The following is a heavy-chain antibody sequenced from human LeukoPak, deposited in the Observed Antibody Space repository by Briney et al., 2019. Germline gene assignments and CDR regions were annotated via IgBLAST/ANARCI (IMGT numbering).Heavy chain of an antibody. J-gene: IGHJ4*02. CDR3: ARAEGAAGGQYFDY. CDR2: IYTNGDT. CDR1: GGSISGYY. Sequence: PSQTLPLTCTVSGGSISGYYWSWIRQPAGQGLEWIGRIYTNGDTRYNPSLKSRVTMSVDTSKNQLSLKLSPVTAADTAVYYCARAEGAAGGQYFDYWGQGTLVTVSS. D-gene: IGHD6-13*01. V-gene: IGHV4-4*07.